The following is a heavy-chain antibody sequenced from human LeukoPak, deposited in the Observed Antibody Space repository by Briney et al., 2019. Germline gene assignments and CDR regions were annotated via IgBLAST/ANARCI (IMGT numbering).Heavy chain of an antibody. V-gene: IGHV1-18*01. D-gene: IGHD3-9*01. J-gene: IGHJ3*02. CDR2: ISAYNGNT. CDR1: GYTFTSYG. Sequence: ASVTVSCKASGYTFTSYGISWVRQAPGQGLEWMGWISAYNGNTNYAQKLQGRVTMTTDTSTSTAYMELRSLRSDDTAVYYCARVGVRYFDWLPDAFDIWGQGTMVTVSS. CDR3: ARVGVRYFDWLPDAFDI.